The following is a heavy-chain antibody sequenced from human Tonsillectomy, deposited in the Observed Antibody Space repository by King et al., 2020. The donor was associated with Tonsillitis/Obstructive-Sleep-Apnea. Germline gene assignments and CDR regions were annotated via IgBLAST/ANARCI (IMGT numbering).Heavy chain of an antibody. D-gene: IGHD3-3*01. Sequence: QLQESGPGLVKPSETLSLTCTVSGGSISSSSYYWGWIRQPPGKGLEWIGSIYYSGSTYYNPSLKSRVTISVDTSKNQFSLKLSSVTAADTAVYYCARGLKFLATKWFDPWGQGTLVTVSS. CDR1: GGSISSSSYY. V-gene: IGHV4-39*01. J-gene: IGHJ5*02. CDR3: ARGLKFLATKWFDP. CDR2: IYYSGST.